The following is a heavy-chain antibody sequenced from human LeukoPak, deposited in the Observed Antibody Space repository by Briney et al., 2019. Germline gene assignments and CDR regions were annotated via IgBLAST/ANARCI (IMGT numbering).Heavy chain of an antibody. V-gene: IGHV4-31*03. J-gene: IGHJ5*02. D-gene: IGHD3-3*01. CDR2: IDDRGGT. Sequence: PSETLSLTCSASGDSVSGRGYFWSWIRQHPGEGLEWIGYIDDRGGTSYNPSLMGRVTISVDTSYNQFSLNLRSLTAADTALYYCARAFASGSYYDPAENWLDPWGQGTLVTVSS. CDR1: GDSVSGRGYF. CDR3: ARAFASGSYYDPAENWLDP.